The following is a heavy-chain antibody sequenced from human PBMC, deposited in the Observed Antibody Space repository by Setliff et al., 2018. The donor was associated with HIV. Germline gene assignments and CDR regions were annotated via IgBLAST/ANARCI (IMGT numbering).Heavy chain of an antibody. J-gene: IGHJ4*02. CDR1: DSGTYY. V-gene: IGHV4-4*07. CDR2: VSSRGDT. D-gene: IGHD4-17*01. CDR3: ARAAAGNTGPFDL. Sequence: PSETLSLTCTVSDSGTYYWSWIRQPAGKGLEWIGRVSSRGDTNYSPSLKSRVTMSVDTSKNQFSLKLTSVTASDTAVYYCARAAAGNTGPFDLWGQGSPVTVS.